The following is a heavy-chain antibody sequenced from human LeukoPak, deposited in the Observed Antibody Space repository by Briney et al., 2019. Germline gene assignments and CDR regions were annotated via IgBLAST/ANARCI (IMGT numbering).Heavy chain of an antibody. CDR3: ASEYR. V-gene: IGHV1-18*01. D-gene: IGHD5-18*01. Sequence: ASVKVSCKASGYTFTNYGITWVRQAPGQGLEWMGWTSGHQGSTKYAQSFQGRVMMTIDTSTSTAYMDLRSLRSDDTAVYYCASEYRWGQGTLVTVSS. J-gene: IGHJ4*02. CDR1: GYTFTNYG. CDR2: TSGHQGST.